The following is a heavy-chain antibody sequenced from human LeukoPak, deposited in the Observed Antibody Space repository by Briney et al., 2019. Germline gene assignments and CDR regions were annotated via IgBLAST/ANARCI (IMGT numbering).Heavy chain of an antibody. Sequence: GGSLRLSCAASGFTVSSNYMSWVRQAPGKGLVWVSRINSDGSSTSYADSVKGRFTISRDNAKNTLYLQMNSLRAEDTAVYYCARDARAVAALNWGQGTLVTVSS. CDR1: GFTVSSNY. CDR2: INSDGSST. V-gene: IGHV3-74*01. CDR3: ARDARAVAALN. J-gene: IGHJ4*02. D-gene: IGHD6-19*01.